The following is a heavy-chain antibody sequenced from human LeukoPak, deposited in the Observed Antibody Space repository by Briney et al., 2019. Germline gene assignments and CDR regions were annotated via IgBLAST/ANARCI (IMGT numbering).Heavy chain of an antibody. CDR3: ASRDGPQGAFDY. V-gene: IGHV1-2*02. CDR1: GYTFTGYY. CDR2: INPNSGVT. D-gene: IGHD5-24*01. Sequence: ASVKVSCKASGYTFTGYYIHWVRQAPGQGLEWMGWINPNSGVTNYAQKFQGRVTMTRDTSISTAYMGLSRLTSDDTAVFYCASRDGPQGAFDYWGQGTLVTVSS. J-gene: IGHJ4*02.